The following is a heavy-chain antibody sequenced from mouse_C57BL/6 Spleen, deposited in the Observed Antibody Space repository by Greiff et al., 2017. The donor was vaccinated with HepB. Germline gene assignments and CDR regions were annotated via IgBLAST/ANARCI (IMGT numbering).Heavy chain of an antibody. CDR3: ARTAQATSPFDY. V-gene: IGHV1-69*01. J-gene: IGHJ2*01. CDR2: IDPSDSYT. Sequence: QVQLQQPGAELVMPGASVKLSCKASGYTFTSYWMHWVKQRPGQGLEWIGEIDPSDSYTNYNQKFKGKSTLTVDKSSSTAYMQLSSLTSEDSAVYYCARTAQATSPFDYWGQGTTLTVSS. D-gene: IGHD3-2*02. CDR1: GYTFTSYW.